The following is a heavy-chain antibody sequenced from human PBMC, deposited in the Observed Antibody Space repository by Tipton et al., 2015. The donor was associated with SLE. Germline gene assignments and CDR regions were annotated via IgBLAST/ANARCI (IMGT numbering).Heavy chain of an antibody. V-gene: IGHV4-59*11. CDR2: IYYSGST. J-gene: IGHJ4*02. CDR1: GGSISSHY. D-gene: IGHD2-15*01. Sequence: TLSLTCTVSGGSISSHYWSWIRQPPGKGLEWIGYIYYSGSTNYNPSLKSRVTISVDTSKNQFSLKLSSVTAADTAVYYCARGWYCSGGSCPDYWGQGTLATVSS. CDR3: ARGWYCSGGSCPDY.